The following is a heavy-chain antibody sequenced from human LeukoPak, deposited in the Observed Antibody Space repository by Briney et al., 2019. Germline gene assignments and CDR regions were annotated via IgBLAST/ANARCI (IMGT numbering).Heavy chain of an antibody. J-gene: IGHJ4*02. CDR2: IYYSGST. CDR3: ARVSSSGWYGGVDY. Sequence: SETLSLTCTVSGGSISNYYWSWIRQPPGKGLEWIGYIYYSGSTKYNPSLKSRVTISVDTSKNQFSLKLSSVTAADTAVYYCARVSSSGWYGGVDYWGQGTLVTVSS. V-gene: IGHV4-59*01. CDR1: GGSISNYY. D-gene: IGHD6-19*01.